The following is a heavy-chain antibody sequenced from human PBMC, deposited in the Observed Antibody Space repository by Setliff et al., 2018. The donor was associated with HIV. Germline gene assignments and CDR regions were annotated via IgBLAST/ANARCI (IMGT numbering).Heavy chain of an antibody. CDR1: GYIFSTYG. D-gene: IGHD1-7*01. V-gene: IGHV1-8*02. J-gene: IGHJ4*02. CDR2: LNPRSGAT. CDR3: ARVISGRGRELPDFDY. Sequence: ASVKVSCKASGYIFSTYGINWVRQATGQGLEWMGWLNPRSGATGYTQEFQGRVTMTRDTSISTAYMELSSLRSEDTAIYYCARVISGRGRELPDFDYWGQGTLVTVSS.